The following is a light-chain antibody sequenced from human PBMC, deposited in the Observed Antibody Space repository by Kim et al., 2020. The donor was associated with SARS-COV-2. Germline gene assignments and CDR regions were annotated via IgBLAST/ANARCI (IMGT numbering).Light chain of an antibody. Sequence: DIQMTQSPSSLSASVGDRVTITCRASQSISSYLNWYQQKPGKAPKLLIYAASSLQSGVPSRFSGSGSGTDFTLTINSLQPVDFATYYCQQSYSTPYTFGQGTKLEIK. V-gene: IGKV1-39*01. CDR1: QSISSY. J-gene: IGKJ2*01. CDR2: AAS. CDR3: QQSYSTPYT.